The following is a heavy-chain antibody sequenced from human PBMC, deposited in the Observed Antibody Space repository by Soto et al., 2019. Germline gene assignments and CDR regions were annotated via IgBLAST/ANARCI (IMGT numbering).Heavy chain of an antibody. D-gene: IGHD2-15*01. CDR2: ISPGSRYP. J-gene: IGHJ5*02. CDR3: VRGGGGGLFDP. CDR1: GFTFGDSY. V-gene: IGHV3-11*06. Sequence: GGSLRLPCAGSGFTFGDSYMSWIRQAPGKGLEWLSYISPGSRYPAYADSVKGRFTISRDNAKRSLYLQMMSLTAEDTAIYYCVRGGGGGLFDPWGQGTMVTVSS.